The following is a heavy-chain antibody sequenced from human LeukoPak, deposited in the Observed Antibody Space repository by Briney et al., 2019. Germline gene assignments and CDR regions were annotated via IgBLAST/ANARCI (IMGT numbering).Heavy chain of an antibody. CDR3: ARGDRAVAGVLLGMDV. Sequence: GGSLRLSCAASGFTFSSYGMHWVRQAPGKGLEWVAVIWYDGSNKYYADSVKGRFTISRDNSKNTLYLQMNSLRAEDTAVYYCARGDRAVAGVLLGMDVWGQGTTVTVSS. V-gene: IGHV3-33*01. CDR1: GFTFSSYG. D-gene: IGHD6-19*01. J-gene: IGHJ6*02. CDR2: IWYDGSNK.